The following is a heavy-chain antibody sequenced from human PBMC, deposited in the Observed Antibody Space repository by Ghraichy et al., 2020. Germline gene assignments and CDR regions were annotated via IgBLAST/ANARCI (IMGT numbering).Heavy chain of an antibody. CDR2: ISGSGGST. J-gene: IGHJ3*02. V-gene: IGHV3-23*01. Sequence: LSLTCAASGFTFSSYAMSWVRQAPGKGLEWVSAISGSGGSTYYADSVKGRFTISRDNSKNTLYLQMNSLRAEDTAVYYCAKELGGSHGRGAFDIWGQGTMVTVSS. CDR1: GFTFSSYA. CDR3: AKELGGSHGRGAFDI. D-gene: IGHD3-16*01.